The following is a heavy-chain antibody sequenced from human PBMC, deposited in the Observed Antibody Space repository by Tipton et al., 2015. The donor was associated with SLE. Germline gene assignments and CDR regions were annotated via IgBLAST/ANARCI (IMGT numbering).Heavy chain of an antibody. V-gene: IGHV4-38-2*01. Sequence: TLSLTCAVSGPSINNAYYWGWIRQPPGKGLEWIGNFYHSGITYYNPSLKTRVTISVDTSKNQFSLNLSSVTASDTAVYYCARHFDAGCPSCPESNNWFDAWGQGILVSVSS. CDR1: GPSINNAYY. CDR3: ARHFDAGCPSCPESNNWFDA. D-gene: IGHD2-2*01. CDR2: FYHSGIT. J-gene: IGHJ5*02.